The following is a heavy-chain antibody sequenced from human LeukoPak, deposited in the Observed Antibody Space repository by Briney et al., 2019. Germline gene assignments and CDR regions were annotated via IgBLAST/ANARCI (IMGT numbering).Heavy chain of an antibody. CDR2: IKSSGDST. J-gene: IGHJ4*02. Sequence: GGSLRLSCAASGFTFSSYAMSWVRQAPGEGLDWVSTIKSSGDSTAYADSVKGRFTISRDNSKNTLYLQMNSLRAEDTAVYYCARHHYYDSSGYYVPPAVDYWGQGTLVTVSS. D-gene: IGHD3-22*01. CDR3: ARHHYYDSSGYYVPPAVDY. V-gene: IGHV3-23*01. CDR1: GFTFSSYA.